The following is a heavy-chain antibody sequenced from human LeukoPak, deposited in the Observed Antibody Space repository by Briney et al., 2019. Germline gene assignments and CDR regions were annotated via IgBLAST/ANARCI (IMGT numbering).Heavy chain of an antibody. CDR3: VRDPIGGY. CDR2: IKQDGSEK. V-gene: IGHV3-7*01. J-gene: IGHJ4*02. CDR1: GGSFSGYY. Sequence: PSETLSLTCAVYGGSFSGYYWSWIRQAPGKGLEWVANIKQDGSEKYYVDSVKGRFTISRDNAKNSLYLQMNSLRAEDTAVYYCVRDPIGGYWGQGTLVTVSS.